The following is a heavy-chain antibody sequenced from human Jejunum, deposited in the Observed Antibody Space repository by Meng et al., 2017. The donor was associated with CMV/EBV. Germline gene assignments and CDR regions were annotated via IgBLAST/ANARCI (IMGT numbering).Heavy chain of an antibody. CDR1: GFTFSSYT. V-gene: IGHV3-21*01. D-gene: IGHD3-22*01. CDR3: ARGYYYDTSGYYVEYFQH. Sequence: EVQLVESGGDLVKPGGPLSRSCAASGFTFSSYTMNWVRQAPGKGLEWVSSISPGSNYIYYTDSVRGRFTISRDNAKNSLYLQMNSLRAEDTAVYYCARGYYYDTSGYYVEYFQHWGQGTLVTVSS. CDR2: ISPGSNYI. J-gene: IGHJ1*01.